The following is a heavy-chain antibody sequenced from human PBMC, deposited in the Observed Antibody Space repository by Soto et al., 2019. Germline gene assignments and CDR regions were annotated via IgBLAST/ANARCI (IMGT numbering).Heavy chain of an antibody. J-gene: IGHJ4*02. V-gene: IGHV1-18*01. CDR1: GYTFTDHG. CDR3: AREVEGSYSPADF. CDR2: VSSYNGNT. Sequence: ASVKVSCKTSGYTFTDHGIDWVRQAPGQGLEWVGWVSSYNGNTNYAYNLKDRVIMTTDASTSTAYMELRGLRSDDTAVYYCAREVEGSYSPADFWGQGTPVTVSS. D-gene: IGHD3-10*01.